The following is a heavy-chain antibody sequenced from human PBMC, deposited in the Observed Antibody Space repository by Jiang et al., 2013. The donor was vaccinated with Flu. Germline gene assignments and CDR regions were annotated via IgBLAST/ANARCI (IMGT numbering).Heavy chain of an antibody. Sequence: YGAEVKKPGESLKIPCKGSGYSFTSYWIGWVRQMPGKGLEWMGIIYPGDSDTRYGPSFQGQVSISADKSVTTAYLHWSSLKASDTAIYYCARRGYNYEYTDWGQGTLVTVSS. CDR3: ARRGYNYEYTD. CDR1: GYSFTSYW. D-gene: IGHD5-18*01. V-gene: IGHV5-51*03. J-gene: IGHJ4*02. CDR2: IYPGDSDT.